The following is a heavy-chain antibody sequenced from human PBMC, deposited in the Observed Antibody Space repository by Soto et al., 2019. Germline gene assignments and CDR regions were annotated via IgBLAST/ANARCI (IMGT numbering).Heavy chain of an antibody. Sequence: SQTLSLTCAISGDSVSSNSAAWNWIRQSPSRGLEWLGRTYYRSKWYNDYAVSVKSRITINPDTSKNQFSLQLNSVTPEDTAVYYCASGSGWYGRVPDAFAIWGQGTLVTVSS. CDR2: TYYRSKWYN. V-gene: IGHV6-1*01. J-gene: IGHJ3*02. D-gene: IGHD6-19*01. CDR1: GDSVSSNSAA. CDR3: ASGSGWYGRVPDAFAI.